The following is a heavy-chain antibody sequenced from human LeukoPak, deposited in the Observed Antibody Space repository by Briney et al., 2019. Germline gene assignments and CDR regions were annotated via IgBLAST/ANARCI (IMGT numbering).Heavy chain of an antibody. CDR2: ISWNSGSI. CDR1: GFTFEDYA. D-gene: IGHD1/OR15-1a*01. J-gene: IGHJ6*02. V-gene: IGHV3-9*01. CDR3: AKSRGALNNYDMDV. Sequence: EAGGSLRLSCAASGFTFEDYAMHWVRQPPGKGLEWVSGISWNSGSIDYADSVKGRFTISRDNAENSLYLQMNSLRAEDTALYYCAKSRGALNNYDMDVWGQGTTVTVSS.